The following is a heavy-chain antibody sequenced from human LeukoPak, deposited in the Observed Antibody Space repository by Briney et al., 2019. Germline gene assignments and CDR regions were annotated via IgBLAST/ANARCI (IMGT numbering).Heavy chain of an antibody. CDR1: GGSISSGGYY. CDR3: ARIRTTVTARIFDY. J-gene: IGHJ4*02. D-gene: IGHD4-11*01. V-gene: IGHV4-30-2*01. Sequence: PSQTLSLTCTVSGGSISSGGYYWSWIRQPPGKGLEWIGYIYHSGSTYYNPSLKSRVTISVDRSKNQFSLKLNSVTAADTAVYYCARIRTTVTARIFDYWGQGTLVTVSS. CDR2: IYHSGST.